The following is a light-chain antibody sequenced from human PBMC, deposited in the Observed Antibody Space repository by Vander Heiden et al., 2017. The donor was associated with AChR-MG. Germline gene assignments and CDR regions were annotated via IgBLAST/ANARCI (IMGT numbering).Light chain of an antibody. CDR1: QGIRNE. J-gene: IGKJ1*01. CDR3: LQDSNYPRT. Sequence: ALQMTQSASTLSASVGDRVTITCRASQGIRNELGWYQQKPGKAPKLLIYAASSLESGVPSRFSGSGSGTDFTLTISSLQPEDFAIYYCLQDSNYPRTFGQGTKVEFK. CDR2: AAS. V-gene: IGKV1-6*01.